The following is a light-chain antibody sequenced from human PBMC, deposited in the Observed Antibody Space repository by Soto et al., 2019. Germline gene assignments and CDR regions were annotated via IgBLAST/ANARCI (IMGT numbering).Light chain of an antibody. V-gene: IGKV3-20*01. CDR3: QQYGSSPGT. CDR2: GAS. J-gene: IGKJ1*01. CDR1: QSVSSSY. Sequence: EIVLTLSPGTLSLSPGERATLSCRASQSVSSSYLAWYQQKPGQAPRLLIYGASSRATGIPDRFSGSGSGTDFTLTISRLEPEDFAVYYCQQYGSSPGTFGQGTRWISN.